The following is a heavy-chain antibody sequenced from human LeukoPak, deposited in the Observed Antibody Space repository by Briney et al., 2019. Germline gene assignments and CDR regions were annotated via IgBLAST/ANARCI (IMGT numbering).Heavy chain of an antibody. Sequence: PSETLSLTCTVSGGSISSGDYYWSWIRQPPGKGLEWIGYIYYGGSTYYNPSLKSRVTISVDTSKNQFSLKLSSVTAADTAVYYCARGWELLRENAFDIWGQGTMVTVS. CDR2: IYYGGST. CDR3: ARGWELLRENAFDI. V-gene: IGHV4-30-4*08. CDR1: GGSISSGDYY. D-gene: IGHD1-26*01. J-gene: IGHJ3*02.